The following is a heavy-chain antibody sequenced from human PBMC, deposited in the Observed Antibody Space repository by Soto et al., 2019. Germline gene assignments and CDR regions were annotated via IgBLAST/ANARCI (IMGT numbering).Heavy chain of an antibody. J-gene: IGHJ5*02. V-gene: IGHV4-31*03. D-gene: IGHD2-2*01. CDR3: ARDRRCSSASCYNRFDP. CDR1: GGSISSGDYH. CDR2: IAYTGSP. Sequence: SETLSLTCPVSGGSISSGDYHWSWIRQHPGKGLEWIGYIAYTGSPIYNPSLKSRVTISVDTSKNQFSLKLSSVTAADTAVYYCARDRRCSSASCYNRFDPWGQGTLVTVSS.